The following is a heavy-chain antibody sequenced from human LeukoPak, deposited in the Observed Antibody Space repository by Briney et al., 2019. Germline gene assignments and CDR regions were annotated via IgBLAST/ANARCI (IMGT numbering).Heavy chain of an antibody. J-gene: IGHJ2*01. CDR2: IWFDGSNK. Sequence: GGSLRLSCTGAGFTFNLYALHWVRQAPGKGLEWVAGIWFDGSNKFYADSVKGRFVISRDNSNSTMFLQMNSVRVEDTGIYHCAKDHCSGFPGCFYFDLWGRGALVTASS. D-gene: IGHD2-15*01. CDR1: GFTFNLYA. CDR3: AKDHCSGFPGCFYFDL. V-gene: IGHV3-33*06.